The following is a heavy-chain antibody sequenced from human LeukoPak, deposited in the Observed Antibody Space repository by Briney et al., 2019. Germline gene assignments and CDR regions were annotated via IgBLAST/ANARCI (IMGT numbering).Heavy chain of an antibody. J-gene: IGHJ6*03. CDR1: GGSFSGYY. Sequence: SETLSLTCAVYGGSFSGYYWSWIRQPPGKGLEWIGEINHSGSTNYNPSLKSRVTISVDTSKNQFSLKLSSVTAADTAVYYCASLAGTQYYYYYMDVWGKGTTVTASS. CDR3: ASLAGTQYYYYYMDV. CDR2: INHSGST. V-gene: IGHV4-34*01. D-gene: IGHD6-19*01.